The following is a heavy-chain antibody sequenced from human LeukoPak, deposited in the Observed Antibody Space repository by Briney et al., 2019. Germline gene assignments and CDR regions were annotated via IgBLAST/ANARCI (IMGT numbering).Heavy chain of an antibody. CDR1: GYTFTGYY. J-gene: IGHJ5*02. CDR2: INPNSGGT. CDR3: AGLYGSGSYSRWFDP. D-gene: IGHD3-10*01. V-gene: IGHV1-2*06. Sequence: ASVKVSCKASGYTFTGYYMHWVRQAPAQGLEWMGRINPNSGGTNYAQKFQGRVTMTRDTSISTAYMELSRLRSDDTAVYYCAGLYGSGSYSRWFDPWGQGTLVTVSS.